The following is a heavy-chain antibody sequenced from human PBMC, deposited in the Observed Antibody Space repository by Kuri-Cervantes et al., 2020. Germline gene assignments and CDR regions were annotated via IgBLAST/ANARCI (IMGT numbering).Heavy chain of an antibody. CDR3: ARGGRGDYFI. D-gene: IGHD4-17*01. Sequence: SETLSLTCTVSGGSISSSTYYWGWIRQPPGKGLEWIGNIYYSGSTYYNPSLKSRVTISVDTSKNQFSLKLSSVTAADTAVYYCARGGRGDYFIWGQGTLVTVSS. J-gene: IGHJ4*02. CDR2: IYYSGST. CDR1: GGSISSSTYY. V-gene: IGHV4-39*07.